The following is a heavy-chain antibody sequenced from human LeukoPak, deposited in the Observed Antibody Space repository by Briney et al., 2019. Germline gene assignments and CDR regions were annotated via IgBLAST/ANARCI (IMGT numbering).Heavy chain of an antibody. Sequence: GASVKVSCKASGYTFTGYYMHWVRQAPGQGLEWMGWINPNSGGTNYAQKFQGRVTMTRDTSISTAYMELSRLRSDDTAVYYCARDPALTFGGVIATLDYWGQGTLVTVSS. CDR1: GYTFTGYY. CDR2: INPNSGGT. V-gene: IGHV1-2*02. J-gene: IGHJ4*02. CDR3: ARDPALTFGGVIATLDY. D-gene: IGHD3-16*02.